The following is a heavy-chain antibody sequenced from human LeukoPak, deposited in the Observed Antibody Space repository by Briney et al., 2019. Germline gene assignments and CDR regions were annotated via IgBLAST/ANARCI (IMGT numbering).Heavy chain of an antibody. CDR1: GFTFGNYA. D-gene: IGHD3-9*01. V-gene: IGHV3-23*01. Sequence: PGGSLRLSCVGSGFTFGNYAMNWVRQAPGKGLEWVAAISGRGGDTFYADSVKGRSTFSRDNSKNTMFLQMNSLRAEDTALYYCAKEARDILTHYYWGSQFDYWGQGTLVIVSS. J-gene: IGHJ4*02. CDR2: ISGRGGDT. CDR3: AKEARDILTHYYWGSQFDY.